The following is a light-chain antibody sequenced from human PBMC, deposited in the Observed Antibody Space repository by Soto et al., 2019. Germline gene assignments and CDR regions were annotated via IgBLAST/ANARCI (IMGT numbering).Light chain of an antibody. CDR1: HDIKKY. CDR3: QQFDDLPLT. V-gene: IGKV1-33*01. J-gene: IGKJ4*01. CDR2: DAS. Sequence: DIQMTQSPSSLSASVGDRVTITCQASHDIKKYLNWYQQKAHKVPKLLIHDASTLATGVPSRFTGSGSGTDFTLTINSLQPEVVATYYCQQFDDLPLTFGGGTKVDI.